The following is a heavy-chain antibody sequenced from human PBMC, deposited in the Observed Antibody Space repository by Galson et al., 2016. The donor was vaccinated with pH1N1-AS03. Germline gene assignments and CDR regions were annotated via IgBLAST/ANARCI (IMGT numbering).Heavy chain of an antibody. V-gene: IGHV3-7*01. J-gene: IGHJ4*02. CDR1: RFNFSNCW. Sequence: SLRLSCAPSRFNFSNCWMSWVRQAPGEGLEWVANIKQDGSEKYYVDSVKGRFTISRDNAKNSLYLQMNSLRAEDTAVYYCARTLPAGLWGQGTLVTVSS. CDR3: ARTLPAGL. CDR2: IKQDGSEK. D-gene: IGHD3-16*01.